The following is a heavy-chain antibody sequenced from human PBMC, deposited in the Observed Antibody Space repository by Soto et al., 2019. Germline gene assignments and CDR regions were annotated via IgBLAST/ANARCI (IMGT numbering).Heavy chain of an antibody. CDR1: GGSISSYY. CDR3: ARVSPYYYGSGSYYDFDY. CDR2: IYYSGST. Sequence: SETLSLTCTVSGGSISSYYWSWIRQPPGKGLKWIGYIYYSGSTNYNPSLKSRVTISVDTSKNQFSLKLSSVTAADTAVYYCARVSPYYYGSGSYYDFDYWGQGTLVTVSS. V-gene: IGHV4-59*01. J-gene: IGHJ4*02. D-gene: IGHD3-10*01.